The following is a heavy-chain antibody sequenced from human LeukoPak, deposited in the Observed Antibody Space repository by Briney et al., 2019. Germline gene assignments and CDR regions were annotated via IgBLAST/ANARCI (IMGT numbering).Heavy chain of an antibody. CDR3: AKDRDDYGDYERLDY. V-gene: IGHV3-53*05. D-gene: IGHD4-17*01. J-gene: IGHJ4*02. CDR1: GFTVSSNY. Sequence: GGSLRLSCAASGFTVSSNYMSWVRQAPGKGLEWVSVIYSGGSTYYADSVKGRFTISRDNSKNTLYLQMNSLRAEDTAMYYCAKDRDDYGDYERLDYWGQGTLVTVSS. CDR2: IYSGGST.